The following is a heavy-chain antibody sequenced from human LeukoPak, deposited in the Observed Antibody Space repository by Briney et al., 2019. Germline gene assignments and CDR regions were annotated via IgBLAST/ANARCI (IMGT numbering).Heavy chain of an antibody. CDR3: ARVNPHYGSGSYYLCDY. J-gene: IGHJ4*02. D-gene: IGHD3-10*01. Sequence: ASVKVSCKASGYTFTSYGISWVRQAPGQRLEWMGWISAYNGNTNYAQKLQGRVTMTTDTSTSTAYMELRSLRSDDTAVYYCARVNPHYGSGSYYLCDYWGQGTLVTVSS. CDR1: GYTFTSYG. V-gene: IGHV1-18*01. CDR2: ISAYNGNT.